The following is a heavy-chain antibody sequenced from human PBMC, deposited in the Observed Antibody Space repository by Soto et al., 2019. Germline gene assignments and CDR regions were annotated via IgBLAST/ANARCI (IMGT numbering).Heavy chain of an antibody. CDR2: IYDSGST. D-gene: IGHD4-17*01. CDR1: GGSISGGVGGLYY. V-gene: IGHV4-30-4*01. CDR3: AIEVIPLTTDWYFDL. J-gene: IGHJ2*01. Sequence: QLQLRESGPGLVKPSETLSLTCTVSGGSISGGVGGLYYWSWIRQPPGKGLEWIGYIYDSGSTYYNPSLKSRLTISVDTSKNQFSLRLSSVTAADTALYYCAIEVIPLTTDWYFDLWGRGTLVTVSS.